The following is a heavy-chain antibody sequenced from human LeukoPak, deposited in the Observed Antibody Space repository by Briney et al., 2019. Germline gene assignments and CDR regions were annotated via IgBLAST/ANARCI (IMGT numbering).Heavy chain of an antibody. CDR2: IYYSGST. CDR3: ARGGVAYYDILTGYPPPYFDY. J-gene: IGHJ4*02. CDR1: GGSISSSSYY. Sequence: SETLSLTCTVSGGSISSSSYYWGWIRQPPGKGLEWIGSIYYSGSTYYNPSLKSRVTISVDTSKNQFSLKLSSVTAADTAVYYCARGGVAYYDILTGYPPPYFDYWGQGTLVTVSS. V-gene: IGHV4-39*07. D-gene: IGHD3-9*01.